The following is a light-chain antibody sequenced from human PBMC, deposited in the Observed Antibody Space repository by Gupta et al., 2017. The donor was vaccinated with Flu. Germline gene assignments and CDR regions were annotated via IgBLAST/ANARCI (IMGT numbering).Light chain of an antibody. CDR1: QSVLYSSNNKNY. Sequence: DIVMTQSPDSLAVSLGERATINCKSSQSVLYSSNNKNYLAWYQQKPGQPPKLLIYWASTRESGVTDRFSGSGAGTDFTLTISSRQAEDVAVYYCQQEYSNPPMYTFGQGTKLEIK. V-gene: IGKV4-1*01. CDR3: QQEYSNPPMYT. J-gene: IGKJ2*01. CDR2: WAS.